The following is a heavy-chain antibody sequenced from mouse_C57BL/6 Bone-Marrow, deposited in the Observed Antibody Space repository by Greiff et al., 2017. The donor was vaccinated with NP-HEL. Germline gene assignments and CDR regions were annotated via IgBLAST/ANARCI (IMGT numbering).Heavy chain of an antibody. Sequence: VQLQQSGAELVKPGASVKISCKASGYAFSSYWMNWVKQRPGKGLEWIGQIYPGDGDTNYNGKFKGKATLTADKSSSTAYMQLSSLTSEDSAVYFCARSENWDDYAMDCWGQGTSVTVSS. D-gene: IGHD4-1*01. CDR3: ARSENWDDYAMDC. V-gene: IGHV1-80*01. CDR1: GYAFSSYW. J-gene: IGHJ4*01. CDR2: IYPGDGDT.